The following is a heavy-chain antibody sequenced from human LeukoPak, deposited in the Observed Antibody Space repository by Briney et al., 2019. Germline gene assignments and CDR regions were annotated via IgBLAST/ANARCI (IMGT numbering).Heavy chain of an antibody. CDR2: INAGNGNT. CDR3: ARDLPETGTTAPLDY. Sequence: ASVKVSCKASGYTFTSYAMHWVRQAPGQRLEWMGWINAGNGNTKYSQKFQGRVTITRDTSASTAYMELSSLRSEDTAVYYCARDLPETGTTAPLDYWGQGTLVTVSS. D-gene: IGHD1-1*01. J-gene: IGHJ4*02. V-gene: IGHV1-3*01. CDR1: GYTFTSYA.